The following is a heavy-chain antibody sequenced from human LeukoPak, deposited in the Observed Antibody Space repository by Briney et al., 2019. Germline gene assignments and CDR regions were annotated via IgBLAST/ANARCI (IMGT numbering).Heavy chain of an antibody. V-gene: IGHV1-2*02. J-gene: IGHJ5*02. CDR3: ARDKGAARPDLWFDP. D-gene: IGHD6-6*01. CDR2: INPNSGGT. Sequence: GASVKVSCKASGGTFSSYAISWVRQAPGQGLEWMGWINPNSGGTNYAQRFQGRVTMTRDTSISTAYMELSRLRSDDTAVYYCARDKGAARPDLWFDPWGQGTLVTVSS. CDR1: GGTFSSYA.